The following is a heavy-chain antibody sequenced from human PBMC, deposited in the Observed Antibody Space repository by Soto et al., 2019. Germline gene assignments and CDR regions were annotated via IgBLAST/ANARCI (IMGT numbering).Heavy chain of an antibody. J-gene: IGHJ4*02. CDR2: ISYDGSNK. V-gene: IGHV3-30-3*01. CDR1: GFTFSSSA. Sequence: GGSLRLSCAAAGFTFSSSAMHWVRQAPGKGLEWVAVISYDGSNKYYADSVKGRFTISRDNSKNTLYLQMNSLRAEDTAVYYCARDKRDLRFLEWSYYFDYWGQGTLVTVSS. D-gene: IGHD3-3*01. CDR3: ARDKRDLRFLEWSYYFDY.